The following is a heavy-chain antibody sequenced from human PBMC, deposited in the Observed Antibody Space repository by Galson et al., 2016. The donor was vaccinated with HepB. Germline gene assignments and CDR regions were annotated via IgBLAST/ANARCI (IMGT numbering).Heavy chain of an antibody. CDR1: GFTFSSYA. Sequence: SLRLSCAASGFTFSSYAMTWVRQAPGKGLDWVSTIGGSGGETHYTDSVKGRFTISRDNSGNTVDLQMNSLRAEDTAVYYCARAAHSSGYCDVFDIWGQGTKVTVSS. V-gene: IGHV3-23*01. CDR2: IGGSGGET. D-gene: IGHD3-22*01. CDR3: ARAAHSSGYCDVFDI. J-gene: IGHJ3*02.